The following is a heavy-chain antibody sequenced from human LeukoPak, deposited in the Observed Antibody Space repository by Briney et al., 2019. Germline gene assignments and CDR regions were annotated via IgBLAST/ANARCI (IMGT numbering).Heavy chain of an antibody. D-gene: IGHD2-15*01. CDR2: TYYRFKWYN. Sequence: SQTLSLTCVISGDSVSNNSAVWNWIRQSPSRGLEWLGRTYYRFKWYNDYQVSMKSRITINPDTSKNQFSLQLHSVTAADTAVYYCARGGLNILYYFDYWGQGTLVTVSS. CDR3: ARGGLNILYYFDY. CDR1: GDSVSNNSAV. V-gene: IGHV6-1*01. J-gene: IGHJ4*02.